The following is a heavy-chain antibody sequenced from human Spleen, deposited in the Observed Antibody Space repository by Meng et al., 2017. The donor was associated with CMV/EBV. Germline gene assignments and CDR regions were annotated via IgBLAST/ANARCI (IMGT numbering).Heavy chain of an antibody. CDR2: ISTKHGTT. D-gene: IGHD3-10*01. CDR1: GYTFTTNG. J-gene: IGHJ4*02. V-gene: IGHV1-18*01. Sequence: SCKASGYTFTTNGISWVRQAPGQGLEWVGWISTKHGTTDYALKMQGRLTLSTDTSTSTAYMELRSLRSDDTAVYYCARDIPGYGSGSHWGQGTLVTVSS. CDR3: ARDIPGYGSGSH.